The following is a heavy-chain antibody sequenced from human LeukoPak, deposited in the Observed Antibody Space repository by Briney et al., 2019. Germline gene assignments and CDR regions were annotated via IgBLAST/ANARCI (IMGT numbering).Heavy chain of an antibody. V-gene: IGHV4-39*01. CDR3: ATQYYDILTGYFPGGDY. D-gene: IGHD3-9*01. J-gene: IGHJ4*02. Sequence: SETLSLTCTVSGGSISSSSYYWGWIRQPPGKGLEWIGSIYYSGSTYYNPSLKSRVTISVDTSKNQFSLKLSSVTAADTAVYYCATQYYDILTGYFPGGDYWGQGTLVTVSS. CDR1: GGSISSSSYY. CDR2: IYYSGST.